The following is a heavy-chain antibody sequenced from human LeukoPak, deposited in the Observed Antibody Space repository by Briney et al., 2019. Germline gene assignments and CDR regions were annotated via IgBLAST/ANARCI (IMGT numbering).Heavy chain of an antibody. Sequence: GGSLRLSCAASGFTFSSYEMNWVRQAPGKGLEWVSSISSSSSYIYYADSVKGRFTISRDNAKNSLYLQMNSLRAEDTAVYYCARASVTRHESIAVTYFDFWGQGTLVTVSS. CDR2: ISSSSSYI. D-gene: IGHD6-19*01. J-gene: IGHJ4*02. V-gene: IGHV3-21*01. CDR3: ARASVTRHESIAVTYFDF. CDR1: GFTFSSYE.